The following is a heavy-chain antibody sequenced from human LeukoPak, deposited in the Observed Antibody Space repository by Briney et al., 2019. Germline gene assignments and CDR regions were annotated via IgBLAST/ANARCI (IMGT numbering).Heavy chain of an antibody. CDR2: ISWNSGSI. J-gene: IGHJ5*02. CDR1: GFSFDDYA. V-gene: IGHV3-9*01. CDR3: IRDFRSADL. Sequence: GGSLRLSCAASGFSFDDYAMHWVRQAPGKGLEWVSGISWNSGSIGYADSVKGRFTISRDNAKNSLYLEMNSLSVEDTATYYCIRDFRSADLWGQGTLVTVTS.